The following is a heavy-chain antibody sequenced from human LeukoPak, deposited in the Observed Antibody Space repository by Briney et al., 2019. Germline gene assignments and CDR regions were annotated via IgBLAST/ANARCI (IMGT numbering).Heavy chain of an antibody. V-gene: IGHV3-23*01. Sequence: GGSLRLSCAASGFTLSSYSMNWVRQAPGKGLEWVSVISDSGGKTHYADSVKGRFTISRDNSKNTLYLQMNSLRLEDTAVYYCATRPGYRAFDYWGQGTLVTVSS. CDR3: ATRPGYRAFDY. J-gene: IGHJ4*02. D-gene: IGHD1-1*01. CDR2: ISDSGGKT. CDR1: GFTLSSYS.